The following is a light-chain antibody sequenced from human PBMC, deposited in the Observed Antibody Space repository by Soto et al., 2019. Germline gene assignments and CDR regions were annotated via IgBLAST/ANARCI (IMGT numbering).Light chain of an antibody. Sequence: EIVLTQSPGTLSLSPGERATLSCRASQSVSSSYLAWYQQKPGQAPRLLIYGASSRATGTTDRFSGSGSGTDFTLTITRLEPEDFAVYYCQQYVRSPWTFGQGTKWIS. CDR3: QQYVRSPWT. J-gene: IGKJ1*01. CDR1: QSVSSSY. V-gene: IGKV3-20*01. CDR2: GAS.